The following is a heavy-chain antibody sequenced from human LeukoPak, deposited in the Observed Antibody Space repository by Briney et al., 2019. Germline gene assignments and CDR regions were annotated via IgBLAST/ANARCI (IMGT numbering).Heavy chain of an antibody. CDR1: GGSITGHY. J-gene: IGHJ3*02. CDR2: TSYSRTT. Sequence: SETLSLTCAVSGGSITGHYWNWIRQTPGMRLEWIGYTSYSRTTIYNSYFKGRATMSIDTSKNQLYLNLTSVTATDTAVYYCAKLGHSDGWYLGAFDMRGQGTTVIVSS. CDR3: AKLGHSDGWYLGAFDM. V-gene: IGHV4-59*08. D-gene: IGHD6-19*01.